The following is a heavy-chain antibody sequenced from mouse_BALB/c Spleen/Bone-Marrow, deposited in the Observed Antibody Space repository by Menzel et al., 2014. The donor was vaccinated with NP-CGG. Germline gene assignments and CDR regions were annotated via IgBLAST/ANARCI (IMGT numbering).Heavy chain of an antibody. CDR2: IYPGDGDT. J-gene: IGHJ4*01. CDR1: GYAFSSYW. V-gene: IGHV1-80*01. Sequence: QVQLQQSGAALVRPGSSVKISCKASGYAFSSYWMNWVKQRPGQGLEWIGQIYPGDGDTNYNGKFKGKATLTADESSSTAYMQLSGLTSEDSAVHFCARWITTVVAPYVMDYWGQGTSVTVSS. CDR3: ARWITTVVAPYVMDY. D-gene: IGHD1-1*01.